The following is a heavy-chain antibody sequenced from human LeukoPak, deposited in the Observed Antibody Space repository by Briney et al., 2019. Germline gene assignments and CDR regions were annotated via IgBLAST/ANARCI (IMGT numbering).Heavy chain of an antibody. CDR1: GGSISHYY. CDR3: AREDPRTKVPEGMDV. CDR2: IYYSGTS. Sequence: SETLSLTCTVSGGSISHYYWSWIRQPPGKGLEWIGYIYYSGTSNYNPSLKSRVTISVDTSKNQFSLKLNSVTAADTAVYYCAREDPRTKVPEGMDVWGQGTTVTVSS. D-gene: IGHD4/OR15-4a*01. J-gene: IGHJ6*02. V-gene: IGHV4-59*01.